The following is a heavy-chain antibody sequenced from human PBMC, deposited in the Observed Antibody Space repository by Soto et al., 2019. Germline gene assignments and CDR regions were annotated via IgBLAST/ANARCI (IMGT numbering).Heavy chain of an antibody. CDR1: DGYIGYYY. J-gene: IGHJ4*02. CDR3: ARGEYSSSLGFDY. D-gene: IGHD6-6*01. CDR2: IYYSGNT. V-gene: IGHV4-59*12. Sequence: SEPQALTCTVSDGYIGYYYWGWIRQPPGKGLEWIGSIYYSGNTHYNPSLKSRVTISVDTSKTQFSLKLSSVTAADTAVYYCARGEYSSSLGFDYWGQGTLVTVSS.